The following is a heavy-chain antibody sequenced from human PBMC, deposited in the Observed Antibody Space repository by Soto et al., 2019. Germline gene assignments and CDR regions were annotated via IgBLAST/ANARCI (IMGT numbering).Heavy chain of an antibody. CDR1: GFSFSDYY. J-gene: IGHJ2*01. CDR2: ISSRGSTI. D-gene: IGHD2-21*01. V-gene: IGHV3-11*01. CDR3: AHVVLCSRPDL. Sequence: QVQLVESGGGLVKPGGSLILSCAASGFSFSDYYISWILQAPGKGLEWVAYISSRGSTIYYADSVMGRFNISRANTKHSLYLHMHNLRDEDKAVDYCAHVVLCSRPDLWGRCTLLTGS.